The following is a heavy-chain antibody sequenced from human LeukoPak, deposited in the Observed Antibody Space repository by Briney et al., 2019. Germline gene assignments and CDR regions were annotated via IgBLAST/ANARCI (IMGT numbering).Heavy chain of an antibody. Sequence: SETLSLTCTVSGVSIRSSGYYWGWIRQPPGKGLEWVGSIYDSGSTYYNPSLKSRVTISVDTSKNQFSLKLSSVTAADTAVYYCARHWYSNYYMDVWGKGTTVAVSS. V-gene: IGHV4-39*01. J-gene: IGHJ6*03. CDR2: IYDSGST. D-gene: IGHD4-11*01. CDR3: ARHWYSNYYMDV. CDR1: GVSIRSSGYY.